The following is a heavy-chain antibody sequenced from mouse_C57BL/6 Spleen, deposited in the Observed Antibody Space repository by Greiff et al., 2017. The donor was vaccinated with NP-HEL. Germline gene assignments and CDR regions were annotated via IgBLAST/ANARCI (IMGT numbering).Heavy chain of an antibody. CDR3: ARRNFRMYFDV. V-gene: IGHV1-69*01. Sequence: QVQLQQPGAELVMPGASVKLSCKASGYTFTSYWMHWVKQRPGQGLEWIGEIDPSDSYTNYNQKFKGKSTLTVDKSSSTAYMQLSSLTSEDSAVYYGARRNFRMYFDVWGTGTTVTVSS. CDR2: IDPSDSYT. J-gene: IGHJ1*03. CDR1: GYTFTSYW.